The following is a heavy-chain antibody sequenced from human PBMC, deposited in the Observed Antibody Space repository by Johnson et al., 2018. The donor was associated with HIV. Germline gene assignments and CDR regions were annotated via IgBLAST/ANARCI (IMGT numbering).Heavy chain of an antibody. CDR2: ISSSGSTI. J-gene: IGHJ3*02. CDR3: AKDSHPRYYYDSSGYYPDAFDI. V-gene: IGHV3-48*01. CDR1: GFTFSSYG. D-gene: IGHD3-22*01. Sequence: VQLVESGGGLVKPGGSLRLSCAASGFTFSSYGMHWVRQAPGKGLEWVSYISSSGSTIYYADSVKGRFTISREHSKNTLYMQMNSLRAEDTAVYYCAKDSHPRYYYDSSGYYPDAFDIWGQGTMVTVSS.